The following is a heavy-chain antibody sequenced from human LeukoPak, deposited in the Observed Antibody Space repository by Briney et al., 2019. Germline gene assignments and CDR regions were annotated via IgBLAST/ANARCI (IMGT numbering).Heavy chain of an antibody. CDR2: INHSGST. Sequence: SETLSLTCAVYGGSFSGYCWSWIRQPPGKGLEWIGDINHSGSTNYNPSLKSRVTISVDTSKNQFPLKLSSVTAADTAVYYCARVRGYGSGGWWFDPWGQGTLVTVSS. D-gene: IGHD3-10*01. J-gene: IGHJ5*02. V-gene: IGHV4-34*01. CDR3: ARVRGYGSGGWWFDP. CDR1: GGSFSGYC.